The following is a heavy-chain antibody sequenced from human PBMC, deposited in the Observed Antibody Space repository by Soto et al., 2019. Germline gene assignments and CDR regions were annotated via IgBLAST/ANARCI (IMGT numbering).Heavy chain of an antibody. Sequence: LSLTCAVSGDSISRGDYSWSWIRQPPGKGLEWIGYIYRSGGTYYNPSLRSRVTISVDRSKNQFSLKLNSVTAADTAVYYCARDLHYYDTSGHYYSFYGLDVWGQGTTVTVSS. D-gene: IGHD3-22*01. V-gene: IGHV4-30-2*01. CDR1: GDSISRGDYS. J-gene: IGHJ6*02. CDR3: ARDLHYYDTSGHYYSFYGLDV. CDR2: IYRSGGT.